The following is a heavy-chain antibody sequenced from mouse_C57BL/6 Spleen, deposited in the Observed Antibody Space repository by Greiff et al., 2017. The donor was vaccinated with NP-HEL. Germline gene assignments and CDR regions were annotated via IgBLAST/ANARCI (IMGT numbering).Heavy chain of an antibody. V-gene: IGHV1-81*01. CDR2: IYPRSGNT. CDR1: GYTFTSYG. CDR3: ARGRAYDGYSYAMDY. D-gene: IGHD2-3*01. Sequence: QVQLQQSGAELARPGASVKLSCKASGYTFTSYGISWVKLRTGQGLEWIGEIYPRSGNTYYNEKFKGKATLTADKSSSTAYMELRSLTSEDSAVYFCARGRAYDGYSYAMDYWGQGTSVTVSS. J-gene: IGHJ4*01.